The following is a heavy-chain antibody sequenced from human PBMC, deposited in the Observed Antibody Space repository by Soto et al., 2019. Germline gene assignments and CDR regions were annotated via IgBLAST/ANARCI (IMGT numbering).Heavy chain of an antibody. D-gene: IGHD1-26*01. J-gene: IGHJ4*02. CDR2: IYYSGTT. Sequence: QVQLQESGPGLVKPSATLSLTCAVSGYSISSSNWWGWIRQPPGKGLEWIGYIYYSGTTYYNPSLKSRATMSVDTSENQFSLKLTSVTAVETAVYYCARREIHGPIDYWGQGTLVTVSS. V-gene: IGHV4-28*01. CDR3: ARREIHGPIDY. CDR1: GYSISSSNW.